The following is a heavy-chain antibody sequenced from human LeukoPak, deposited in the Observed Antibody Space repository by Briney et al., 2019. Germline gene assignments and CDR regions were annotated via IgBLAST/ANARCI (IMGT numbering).Heavy chain of an antibody. CDR2: INHSGST. CDR1: GGSFSGYY. Sequence: PSETLSLTCAVYGGSFSGYYWSWIRQPPGKGLEWIGEINHSGSTNYNPSLKSRVTISVDTSKNQFSLKLSSVTAADTAVYYCASISSSGWTDAFDIWGQGTMVTVSS. D-gene: IGHD3-22*01. V-gene: IGHV4-34*01. J-gene: IGHJ3*02. CDR3: ASISSSGWTDAFDI.